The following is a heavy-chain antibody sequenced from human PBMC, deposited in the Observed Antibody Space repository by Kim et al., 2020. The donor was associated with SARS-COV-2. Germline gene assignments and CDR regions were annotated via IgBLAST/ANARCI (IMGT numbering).Heavy chain of an antibody. V-gene: IGHV4-34*01. D-gene: IGHD3-10*01. CDR3: ARGLGSGSYYGC. CDR2: INHSGST. CDR1: GGSFSGYY. Sequence: SETLSLTCAVYGGSFSGYYWSWIRQPPGKGLEWIGEINHSGSTSYNPSLMSRVTISVDTSKNQSSLKLSTVTAADTAVYYCARGLGSGSYYGCWGQGTLV. J-gene: IGHJ4*02.